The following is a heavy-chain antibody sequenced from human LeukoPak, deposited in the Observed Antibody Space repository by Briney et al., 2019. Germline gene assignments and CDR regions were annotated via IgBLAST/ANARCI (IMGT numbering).Heavy chain of an antibody. CDR1: GGSFSGYY. D-gene: IGHD6-19*01. CDR2: INHSGST. V-gene: IGHV4-34*01. CDR3: ARGRFGSGLNY. J-gene: IGHJ4*02. Sequence: SETLSLTCAVYGGSFSGYYWSWIRQPPGKGLEWIGEINHSGSTNYNPSLKSRVTISVDASKNQFSLKLSSVTAAETAVYYCARGRFGSGLNYWGQGTLVTVSS.